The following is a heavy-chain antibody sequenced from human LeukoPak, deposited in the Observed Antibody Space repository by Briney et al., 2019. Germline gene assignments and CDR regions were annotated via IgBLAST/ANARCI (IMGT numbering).Heavy chain of an antibody. D-gene: IGHD5-24*01. J-gene: IGHJ4*02. CDR3: ATVRRDYYNNIDY. CDR2: ISSGSTI. CDR1: GFTFSSCE. V-gene: IGHV3-48*03. Sequence: GGSLRLSCAAAGFTFSSCEMNWVRRAPGKGLEWVSYISSGSTIYYADSVKGRFTISRDNAKSSLYLQMNSLSAEDTAIYYCATVRRDYYNNIDYWGQGTLVTVSS.